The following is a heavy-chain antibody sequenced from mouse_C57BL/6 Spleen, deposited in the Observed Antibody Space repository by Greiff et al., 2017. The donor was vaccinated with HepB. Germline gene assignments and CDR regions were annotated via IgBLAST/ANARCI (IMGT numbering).Heavy chain of an antibody. J-gene: IGHJ3*01. CDR3: ARHEKGNYYGSSYSWFAY. V-gene: IGHV5-9*01. CDR1: GFTFSSYT. Sequence: EVQGVESGGGLVKPGGSLKLSCAASGFTFSSYTMSWVRQTPEKRLEWVATISGGGGNTYYPDSVKGRFTISRDNAKNTLYLQMSSLRSEDTALFYCARHEKGNYYGSSYSWFAYWGQGTLVTVAA. CDR2: ISGGGGNT. D-gene: IGHD1-1*01.